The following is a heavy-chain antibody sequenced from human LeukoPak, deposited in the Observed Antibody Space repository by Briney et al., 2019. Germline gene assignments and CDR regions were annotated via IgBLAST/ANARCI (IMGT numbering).Heavy chain of an antibody. D-gene: IGHD2-8*01. Sequence: SVKVSCKASGGTFSSYAISWVRQAPGQGLEWMGGIIPIFGTANYAQKFQGRVTITADESTSTAYMELSSLRSEDTAVYYCASEYCTNGVCYWRGPFDYWGQGTLVTVSS. CDR2: IIPIFGTA. CDR3: ASEYCTNGVCYWRGPFDY. J-gene: IGHJ4*02. V-gene: IGHV1-69*13. CDR1: GGTFSSYA.